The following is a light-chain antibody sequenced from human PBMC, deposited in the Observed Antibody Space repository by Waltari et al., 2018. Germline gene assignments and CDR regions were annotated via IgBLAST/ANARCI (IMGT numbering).Light chain of an antibody. CDR1: SSNIGNNY. CDR2: ENT. CDR3: GTWDSSLSGAV. Sequence: QSVLTQPPSVSAAPGQRVTISCSGGSSNIGNNYVSWYRQFPGTAPKLLSYENTERPAGIPGRFSGSKSGTSATLDITGLQAGDEADYYCGTWDSSLSGAVLGGGTHLTVL. J-gene: IGLJ7*01. V-gene: IGLV1-51*02.